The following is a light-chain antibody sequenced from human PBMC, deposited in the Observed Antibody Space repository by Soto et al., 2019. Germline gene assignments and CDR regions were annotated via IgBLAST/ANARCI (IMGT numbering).Light chain of an antibody. V-gene: IGKV1-5*01. CDR3: QQYYSYPYT. Sequence: DIQMTQSPSTLSASVGDRVTITCRASQSISSWLAWYQQKPGKAPKVLIYDASSLESGVPSRFSGSGSGTEITLTISSLQPDDFATYYCQQYYSYPYTFGQGTNLEIK. J-gene: IGKJ2*01. CDR1: QSISSW. CDR2: DAS.